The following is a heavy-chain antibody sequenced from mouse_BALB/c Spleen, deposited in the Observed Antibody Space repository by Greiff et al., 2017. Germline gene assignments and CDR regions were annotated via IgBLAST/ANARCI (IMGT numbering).Heavy chain of an antibody. J-gene: IGHJ3*01. CDR2: INPSNGGT. V-gene: IGHV1S81*02. D-gene: IGHD1-1*01. CDR1: GYTFTSYY. Sequence: VKLVESGAELVKPGASVKLSCKASGYTFTSYYMYWVKQRPGQGLEWIGEINPSNGGTNFNEKFKSKATLTVDKSSSTAYMQLSSLTSEDSAVYYCTRLHYGSSPGWFAYWGQGTLVTVSA. CDR3: TRLHYGSSPGWFAY.